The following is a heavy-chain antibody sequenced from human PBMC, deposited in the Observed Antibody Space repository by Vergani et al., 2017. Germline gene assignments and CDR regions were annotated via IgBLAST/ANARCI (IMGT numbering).Heavy chain of an antibody. CDR3: ARLTVTTEGWFDP. Sequence: QVQLVQSGAEVKKPGASVKVSCKASGYTFTSYDINWVRQATGQGLEWMGWMNPNSGNTNYAQKLQGRVTMTTDTSTSTAYMELRSLRSDDTAVYYCARLTVTTEGWFDPWGQGTLVTVSS. J-gene: IGHJ5*02. V-gene: IGHV1-8*01. D-gene: IGHD4-17*01. CDR1: GYTFTSYD. CDR2: MNPNSGNT.